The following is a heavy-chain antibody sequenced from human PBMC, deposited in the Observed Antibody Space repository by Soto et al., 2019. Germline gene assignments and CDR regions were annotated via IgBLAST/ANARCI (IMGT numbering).Heavy chain of an antibody. CDR2: INHSGST. Sequence: QVQLQQWGAGLLKPSETLSLTCAVYGGSFSGYYWSWIRQPPGKGLEWIGEINHSGSTNYNPSLESRVTISIDTSKNQFSLKLSSVTAADTAVYYCARDDLYYYDSSGYWRVRDYWGQGTLVTVSS. V-gene: IGHV4-34*01. CDR1: GGSFSGYY. D-gene: IGHD3-22*01. J-gene: IGHJ4*02. CDR3: ARDDLYYYDSSGYWRVRDY.